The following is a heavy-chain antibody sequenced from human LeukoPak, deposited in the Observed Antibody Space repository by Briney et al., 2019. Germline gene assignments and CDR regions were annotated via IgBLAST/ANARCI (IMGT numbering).Heavy chain of an antibody. CDR1: GFTFSSYS. J-gene: IGHJ4*02. V-gene: IGHV3-21*01. Sequence: GGSLRLSCAASGFTFSSYSMNWVRQAPGKGLEWVSSISSSSSYIYYADSVKGRFAISRDDAKNSLYLQMNSLRAEDTAVYYCARDGDSSGYYVNFDYWGQGTLVTVSS. D-gene: IGHD3-22*01. CDR2: ISSSSSYI. CDR3: ARDGDSSGYYVNFDY.